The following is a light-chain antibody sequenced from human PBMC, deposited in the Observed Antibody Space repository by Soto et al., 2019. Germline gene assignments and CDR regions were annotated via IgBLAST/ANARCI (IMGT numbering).Light chain of an antibody. CDR2: DAS. Sequence: EVVLTQSPGTLSLSPGDRATLSCRASESVSSYLLWYQQKPGQDPRLLIYDASKRATGIPARFSGSGSETDFTLTISSLEPEDLGVYYCLHRMNWPLTFGQGTRLEIK. CDR1: ESVSSY. CDR3: LHRMNWPLT. V-gene: IGKV3-11*01. J-gene: IGKJ5*01.